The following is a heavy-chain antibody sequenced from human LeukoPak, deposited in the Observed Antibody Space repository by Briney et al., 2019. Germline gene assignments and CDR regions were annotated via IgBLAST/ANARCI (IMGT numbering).Heavy chain of an antibody. D-gene: IGHD3-22*01. CDR3: AKAPHYYDSSALDY. CDR1: GFTVSSKY. Sequence: GGSLRLSCAASGFTVSSKYMSWVRQAPGKGLEWVAFIRYDGSNKYYADSVKGRFTISRDNSKNTLYLQMNSLRAEDTAVYYCAKAPHYYDSSALDYWGQGTLVTVSS. V-gene: IGHV3-30*02. CDR2: IRYDGSNK. J-gene: IGHJ4*02.